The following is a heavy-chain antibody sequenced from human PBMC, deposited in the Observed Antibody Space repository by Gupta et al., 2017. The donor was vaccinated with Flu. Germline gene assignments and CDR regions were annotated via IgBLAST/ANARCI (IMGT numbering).Heavy chain of an antibody. CDR2: INHSGST. CDR3: ARGDVLMVYAIPRNYYYYYMDV. J-gene: IGHJ6*03. Sequence: RQPPGKGLEWIGEINHSGSTNYNPSLKSRVTISVDTSKNQFSLKLSSVTAADTAVYYCARGDVLMVYAIPRNYYYYYMDVWGKGTTVTVSS. V-gene: IGHV4-34*01. D-gene: IGHD2-8*01.